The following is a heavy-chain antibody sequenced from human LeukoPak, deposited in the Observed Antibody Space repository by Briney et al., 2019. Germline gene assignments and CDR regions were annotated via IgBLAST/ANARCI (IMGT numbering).Heavy chain of an antibody. Sequence: GGSLRLSCAASGFTFSSYGMHWVRQAPGKGLEWVAVISYDGSNKYYADSVKGRFTISRDNSKNTLYLQMNSLRAEDTAVYYCARDKIAAAGIPGYWGQGTLVTVSS. CDR1: GFTFSSYG. CDR3: ARDKIAAAGIPGY. D-gene: IGHD6-13*01. J-gene: IGHJ4*02. V-gene: IGHV3-30*03. CDR2: ISYDGSNK.